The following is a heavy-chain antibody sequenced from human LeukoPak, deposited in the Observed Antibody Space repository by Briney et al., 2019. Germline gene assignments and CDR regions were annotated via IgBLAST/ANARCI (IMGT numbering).Heavy chain of an antibody. J-gene: IGHJ4*02. D-gene: IGHD3-9*01. CDR2: IYTSGST. Sequence: PSQTLSLTCTVSGGSISSGNYYWSWIRQPAGKGLEWIGRIYTSGSTNYNPSLKSRVTLSVDTSKNQFSLKLSSVTAADTAVYYCASRAFDWYYFDYWGQGTLVTVSS. CDR1: GGSISSGNYY. CDR3: ASRAFDWYYFDY. V-gene: IGHV4-61*02.